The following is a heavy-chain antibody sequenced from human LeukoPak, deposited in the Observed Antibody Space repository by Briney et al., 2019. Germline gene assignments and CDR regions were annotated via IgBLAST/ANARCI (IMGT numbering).Heavy chain of an antibody. V-gene: IGHV3-7*01. J-gene: IGHJ5*02. CDR1: GFLFSNYW. Sequence: PGGSLRLSCAASGFLFSNYWMSWVRQAPGKGLECVAIIKQDESEKYYVDSVKGRFTISRDNAKNSLYLQVNSLRAEDTAVYYCARERRPTIAVAGTRRFDPWGQGTLVTVSS. D-gene: IGHD6-19*01. CDR3: ARERRPTIAVAGTRRFDP. CDR2: IKQDESEK.